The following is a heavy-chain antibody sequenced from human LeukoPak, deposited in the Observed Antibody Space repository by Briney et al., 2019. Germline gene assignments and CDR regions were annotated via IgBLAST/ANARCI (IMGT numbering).Heavy chain of an antibody. J-gene: IGHJ6*02. CDR3: ARAVHPQRVPVKDAYGLDV. V-gene: IGHV4-4*02. CDR2: IYYTGSR. Sequence: SETLSLTCVVSGASISSSDWWSWVRQSPGKGLEWIGEIYYTGSRNYNPSLKSRVAMSVDTSKNQFSLELTSVTAADTAEYYCARAVHPQRVPVKDAYGLDVRGQGTTVTVSS. D-gene: IGHD2-8*02. CDR1: GASISSSDW.